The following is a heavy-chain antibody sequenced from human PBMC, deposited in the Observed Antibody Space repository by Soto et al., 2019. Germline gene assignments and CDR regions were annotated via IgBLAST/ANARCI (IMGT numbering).Heavy chain of an antibody. J-gene: IGHJ6*03. CDR3: ARGDCVGGSCYSLAGSFYYYMDA. CDR2: INSDGSVS. Sequence: EVQLVESGGGLVQPGGSLRLCCAASGFTFSNYWMYWVRQAPGKGLEWVSRINSDGSVSSYADSVKGRLTISRDNVKNTLYLQMDSLRAEDTAVYYCARGDCVGGSCYSLAGSFYYYMDAWGKGTTVTVFS. D-gene: IGHD2-15*01. V-gene: IGHV3-74*02. CDR1: GFTFSNYW.